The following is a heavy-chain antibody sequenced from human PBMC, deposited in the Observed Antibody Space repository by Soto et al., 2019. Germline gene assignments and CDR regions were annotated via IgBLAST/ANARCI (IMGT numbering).Heavy chain of an antibody. V-gene: IGHV3-48*01. CDR1: GFTFSSYS. Sequence: EVQLVESGGGLVQPGGSLRLSCAASGFTFSSYSMNWVRQAPGKGLEWVSYISSSSSTICYADSVKGRFTISRDNAKNSLYLQMNSLRAEDTAVYYCARKAVAGWDWYFDLWGRGTLVTVSS. CDR3: ARKAVAGWDWYFDL. CDR2: ISSSSSTI. J-gene: IGHJ2*01. D-gene: IGHD6-19*01.